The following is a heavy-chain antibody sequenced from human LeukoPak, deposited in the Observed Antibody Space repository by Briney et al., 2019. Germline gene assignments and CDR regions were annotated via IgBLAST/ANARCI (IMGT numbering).Heavy chain of an antibody. CDR1: GYTFTSYD. V-gene: IGHV1-8*03. CDR2: INPNSGDT. Sequence: ASVKVSCKASGYTFTSYDINWVRQATGQGLEWMGWINPNSGDTAYAQKFQGRVTFTRNTSISTAYMELSSLRSEDTAVYYCARVRVYCSGARCSQKAFDYWGQGTLVTVSS. CDR3: ARVRVYCSGARCSQKAFDY. J-gene: IGHJ4*02. D-gene: IGHD2-15*01.